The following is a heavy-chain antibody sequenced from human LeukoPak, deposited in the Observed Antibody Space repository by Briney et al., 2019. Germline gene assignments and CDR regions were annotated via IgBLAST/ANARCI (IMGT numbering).Heavy chain of an antibody. CDR2: INAGNGNT. D-gene: IGHD3-9*01. CDR1: GYTFTSYA. J-gene: IGHJ4*02. CDR3: AREGRYFDWLLFDY. Sequence: ASVKVSCKASGYTFTSYAMHWVRQAPGQRLEWMGWINAGNGNTKYSQKFQGRVTITRDTSASTAYMGLSSLRSEDTAVYYCAREGRYFDWLLFDYWGQGTLVTVSS. V-gene: IGHV1-3*01.